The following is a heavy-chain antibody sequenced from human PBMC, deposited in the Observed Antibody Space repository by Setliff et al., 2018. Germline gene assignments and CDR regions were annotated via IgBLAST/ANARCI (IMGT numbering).Heavy chain of an antibody. D-gene: IGHD3-3*01. CDR1: GDSISSGSNY. Sequence: SETLSLTCTVSGDSISSGSNYWTWIRQPAGKGLEWIGHCHTGGSTNYNRSLRSRVSISVDTSKNQSSLKLSSVTAADTATYYCARAGPTVTFFRVLVISWWDPWGQGSLGTVSS. CDR2: CHTGGST. CDR3: ARAGPTVTFFRVLVISWWDP. J-gene: IGHJ5*02. V-gene: IGHV4-61*09.